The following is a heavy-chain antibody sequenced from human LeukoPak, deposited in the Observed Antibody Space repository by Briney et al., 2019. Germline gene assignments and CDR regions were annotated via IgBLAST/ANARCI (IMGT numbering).Heavy chain of an antibody. J-gene: IGHJ2*01. D-gene: IGHD4-17*01. CDR3: AKDMMGTVTTSAFDL. CDR2: ISWNSGSM. CDR1: GFSFDEYG. V-gene: IGHV3-9*01. Sequence: GRSLRLSCEASGFSFDEYGMHWVRQAPGKGLEWVSGISWNSGSMGYAESVKGRFTISRDNTKKSAYLQINSLRTDDTALYYCAKDMMGTVTTSAFDLWGRGTLVTVSS.